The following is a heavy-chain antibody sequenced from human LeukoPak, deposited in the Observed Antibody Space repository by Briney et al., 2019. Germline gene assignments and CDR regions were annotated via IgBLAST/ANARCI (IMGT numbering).Heavy chain of an antibody. J-gene: IGHJ4*02. D-gene: IGHD4/OR15-4a*01. CDR1: GFTFSSYA. CDR3: ARDPESYGGHFDY. Sequence: GRSLRLSCAASGFTFSSYAMHWVRQAPGKGLEWVAVISYDGSNKYYADSVKGRFTISRDNSKNTLYLQMNSLRAEDTAVYYCARDPESYGGHFDYWGQGTLVTVSS. CDR2: ISYDGSNK. V-gene: IGHV3-30-3*01.